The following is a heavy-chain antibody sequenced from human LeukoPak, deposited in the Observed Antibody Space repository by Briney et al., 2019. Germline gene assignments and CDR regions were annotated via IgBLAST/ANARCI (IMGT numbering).Heavy chain of an antibody. CDR3: ARDRGSEFGDSYYYGMDV. Sequence: ASVKVSCKASGYTFTGYYMHWVRQAPGQELEWMGWINPDSGGTNYAQKFQDRVTMTRDTSISTAYMELSRLRSDDTAVYYCARDRGSEFGDSYYYGMDVWGQGTTVTVS. CDR2: INPDSGGT. CDR1: GYTFTGYY. V-gene: IGHV1-2*02. J-gene: IGHJ6*02. D-gene: IGHD3-16*01.